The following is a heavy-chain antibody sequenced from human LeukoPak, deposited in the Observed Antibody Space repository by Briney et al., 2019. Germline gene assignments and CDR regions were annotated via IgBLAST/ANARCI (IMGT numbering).Heavy chain of an antibody. J-gene: IGHJ4*02. Sequence: SETLSLTCGVSGGAITNYYWNWIRQAPGKGLEWLGYIYYTGSTTYNPSVKSRITISLDTSKKQISLKLRSVTAADTAVYYCARHARHPFYNDRNGYYRGHLDYWGQGTVVTVSS. CDR3: ARHARHPFYNDRNGYYRGHLDY. CDR1: GGAITNYY. CDR2: IYYTGST. D-gene: IGHD3-22*01. V-gene: IGHV4-59*01.